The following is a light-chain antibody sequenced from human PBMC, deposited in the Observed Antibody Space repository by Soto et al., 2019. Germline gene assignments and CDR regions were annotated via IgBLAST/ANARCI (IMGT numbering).Light chain of an antibody. J-gene: IGKJ4*01. CDR1: RNINRK. V-gene: IGKV3-15*01. Sequence: EIVMTQSPATLSVSPGERATLSCRASRNINRKLAWYQQKPGQAPRLLISGASTRATGIPARFSGSGSGTEFTLTISSLLSEDFAVYYCQQYYDYPPLIFGGGTKVEIQ. CDR2: GAS. CDR3: QQYYDYPPLI.